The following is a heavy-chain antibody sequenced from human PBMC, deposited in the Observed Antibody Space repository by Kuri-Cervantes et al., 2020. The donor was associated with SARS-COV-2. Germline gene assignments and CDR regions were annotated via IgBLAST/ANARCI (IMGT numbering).Heavy chain of an antibody. CDR3: ARADSSSSRYFDY. CDR1: GFTFDDYA. Sequence: GESLKISCAASGFTFDDYAMHWVRQAPGKGLEWVAVISYDGNNKYYADSVKGRFTISRDNSKNALYLQMNSLRAEDTAVYYCARADSSSSRYFDYWGQGTLVTVSS. D-gene: IGHD6-6*01. CDR2: ISYDGNNK. V-gene: IGHV3-30*01. J-gene: IGHJ4*02.